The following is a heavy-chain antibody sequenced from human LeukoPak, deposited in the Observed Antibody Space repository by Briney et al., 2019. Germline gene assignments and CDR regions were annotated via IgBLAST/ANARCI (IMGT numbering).Heavy chain of an antibody. CDR2: ISGSGGST. J-gene: IGHJ4*02. V-gene: IGHV3-23*01. D-gene: IGHD3-3*01. CDR1: GFTFSSYA. Sequence: GGSLRLSCAASGFTFSSYAMSWVRRAPGKGLEWVSAISGSGGSTYYADSVKGRFTISRDNSKNTLYLQMNSLRAEDTAVYYCAGGITPYYFDYWGQGTLVTVSS. CDR3: AGGITPYYFDY.